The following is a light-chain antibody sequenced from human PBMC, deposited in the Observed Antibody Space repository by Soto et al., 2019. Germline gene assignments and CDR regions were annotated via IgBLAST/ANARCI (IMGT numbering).Light chain of an antibody. CDR1: SSDVGGYKY. J-gene: IGLJ3*02. CDR2: EVT. CDR3: TSYTSSDTWV. Sequence: QSVLTQPASVSGSPGQSITISCTGTSSDVGGYKYVSWYQQHPGKAPKLMIYEVTNRPSGVSNRFSGSKSGNTASLTISGLQAEDAADYYCTSYTSSDTWVFGGGTKLTVL. V-gene: IGLV2-14*01.